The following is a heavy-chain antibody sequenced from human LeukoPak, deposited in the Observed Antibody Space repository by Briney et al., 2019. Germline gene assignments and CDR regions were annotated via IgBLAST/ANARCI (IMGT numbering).Heavy chain of an antibody. J-gene: IGHJ4*02. CDR2: IISNGEST. CDR1: GFTFSSYG. CDR3: VKSASTWYLFDY. Sequence: PGGSLRLSCAASGFTFSSYGMHWVRQAPGKGLEYVSAIISNGESTYYSDSVKDRFTISRGNSKNTLYLQMSSLRPEDTAVYYCVKSASTWYLFDYWGQGTLVTVSS. D-gene: IGHD6-13*01. V-gene: IGHV3-64*03.